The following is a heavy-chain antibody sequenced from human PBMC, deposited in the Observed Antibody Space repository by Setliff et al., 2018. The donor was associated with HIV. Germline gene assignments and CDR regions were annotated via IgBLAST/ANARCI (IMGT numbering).Heavy chain of an antibody. CDR1: GGTFSNYV. Sequence: SVKVSCKASGGTFSNYVVSWVRQAPGQRLEWMGGIIPIFGETDYAQMFQGRVTITTDESTSTVYVELSSLRSEDTAVYYCARDQGWVTMVRGEDAFDIWGQGTMVTVSS. J-gene: IGHJ3*02. CDR2: IIPIFGET. D-gene: IGHD3-10*01. CDR3: ARDQGWVTMVRGEDAFDI. V-gene: IGHV1-69*05.